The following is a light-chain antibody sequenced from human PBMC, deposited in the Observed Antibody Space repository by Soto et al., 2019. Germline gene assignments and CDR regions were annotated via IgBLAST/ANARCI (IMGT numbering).Light chain of an antibody. CDR2: DVT. V-gene: IGLV2-14*03. Sequence: QSALTQPASVSGSPGQSITISCTGTSSDGDGYNYVSWYQQYPGKAPQLIIYDVTNRPAGVSDRFSGSKSGTTASLTISALQADDEADYYCSSYISGSPGGFGGGTQLTVL. CDR3: SSYISGSPGG. CDR1: SSDGDGYNY. J-gene: IGLJ2*01.